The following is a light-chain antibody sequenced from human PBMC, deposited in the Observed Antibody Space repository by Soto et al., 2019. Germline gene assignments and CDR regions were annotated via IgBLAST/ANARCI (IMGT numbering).Light chain of an antibody. CDR2: DVS. CDR3: SSYTSSITLV. J-gene: IGLJ2*01. V-gene: IGLV2-14*01. Sequence: QSVLTQPPSVSGSPGQSITISCTGTSSDVGGYNYVSWYQQYPGKAPKLMIYDVSNRPSGVSNRFSGSKSGNTASLTISGLQAEDEADYYCSSYTSSITLVFGGGTKLTVL. CDR1: SSDVGGYNY.